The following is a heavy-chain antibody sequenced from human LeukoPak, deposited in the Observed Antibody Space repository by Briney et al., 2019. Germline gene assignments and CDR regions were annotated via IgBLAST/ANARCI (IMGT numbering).Heavy chain of an antibody. CDR1: GFTFSSYW. V-gene: IGHV3-74*01. CDR2: INRDGSIT. CDR3: ARGDYSSGGYDYYYYYMDV. D-gene: IGHD6-19*01. J-gene: IGHJ6*03. Sequence: GGSLRLSCAASGFTFSSYWMHWVRQAPGKGLVWVSRINRDGSITTYADSVKGRFTISRDDAKNTLYLQMNSLRAEDTAVYYCARGDYSSGGYDYYYYYMDVWGQGTTVTISS.